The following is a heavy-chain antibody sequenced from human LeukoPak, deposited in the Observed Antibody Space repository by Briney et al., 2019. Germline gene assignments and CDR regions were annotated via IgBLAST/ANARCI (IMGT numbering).Heavy chain of an antibody. CDR1: GFTFNTYS. J-gene: IGHJ4*02. Sequence: GGSLRLSCAASGFTFNTYSMNWVRQAPGKGLEWVSYISSSSSTIYYADSVKGRFTISRDNAENSLYLQMNSLRAEDTAVYYCASRFCSGGGCHYFDQWGQGTLVTVSS. CDR2: ISSSSSTI. V-gene: IGHV3-48*01. CDR3: ASRFCSGGGCHYFDQ. D-gene: IGHD2-15*01.